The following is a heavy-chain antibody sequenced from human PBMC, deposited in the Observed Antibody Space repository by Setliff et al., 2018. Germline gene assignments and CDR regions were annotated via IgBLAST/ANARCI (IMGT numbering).Heavy chain of an antibody. D-gene: IGHD6-13*01. J-gene: IGHJ6*02. CDR3: ARAAGYSSSWYHYYYGIDV. CDR2: INYSGST. CDR1: GGSISSSRYY. V-gene: IGHV4-39*01. Sequence: SETLSLTCTVSGGSISSSRYYWGWIRQPPGKGLEWIGSINYSGSTYYTPSLKSRVTISVETSKNQFSLKLSSVTAADTAVYYCARAAGYSSSWYHYYYGIDVWGQGTTVTVSS.